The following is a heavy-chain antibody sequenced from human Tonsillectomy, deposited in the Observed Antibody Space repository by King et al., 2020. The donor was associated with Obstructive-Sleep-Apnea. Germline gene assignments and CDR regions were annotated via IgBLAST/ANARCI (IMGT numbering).Heavy chain of an antibody. V-gene: IGHV3-66*01. D-gene: IGHD2-8*01. CDR1: GFTVSSNY. CDR2: IYSDGST. Sequence: VQLVESGGGLVQPGGSLRLSCAASGFTVSSNYMNWVRQAPGKGLEWLSIIYSDGSTYYADSVKGRFTISRDNSKNTLYLQMNSLRAEDTAVYYCARDNFVMVSTTLFYWGQGTLVAVSS. J-gene: IGHJ4*02. CDR3: ARDNFVMVSTTLFY.